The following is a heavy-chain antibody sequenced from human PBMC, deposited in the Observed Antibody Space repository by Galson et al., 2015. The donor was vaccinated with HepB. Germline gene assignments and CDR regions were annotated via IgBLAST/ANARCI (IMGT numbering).Heavy chain of an antibody. CDR3: ARHVYTTSSHFDY. Sequence: SETLSLTCTVSGGSISRSNYYWGWIRQPPGKGLEWIGSIYYSGNTYNNPPLKSRVTMSVDTSNNQFSLKLSSVTAADTAVYYCARHVYTTSSHFDYWGQGTLVTVSS. CDR2: IYYSGNT. D-gene: IGHD6-6*01. V-gene: IGHV4-39*01. J-gene: IGHJ4*02. CDR1: GGSISRSNYY.